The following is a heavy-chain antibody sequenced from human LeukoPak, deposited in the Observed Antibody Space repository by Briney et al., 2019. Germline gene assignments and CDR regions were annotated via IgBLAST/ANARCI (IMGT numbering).Heavy chain of an antibody. CDR3: ARVLSAEHYYYYYYMDV. Sequence: PGGSLTLTCTASGCTFSDYYLSWIRQAPGKGLEWVGYIYSSGSTIYYPDSVKGRFTISRDNAENSLYLQMNSLRAEDTAVYYCARVLSAEHYYYYYYMDVWGKGTTVTVSS. CDR2: IYSSGSTI. J-gene: IGHJ6*03. D-gene: IGHD1-26*01. V-gene: IGHV3-11*01. CDR1: GCTFSDYY.